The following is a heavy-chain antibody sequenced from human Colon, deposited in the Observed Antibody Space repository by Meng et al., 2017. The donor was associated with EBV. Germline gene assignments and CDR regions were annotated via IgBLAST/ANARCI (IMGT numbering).Heavy chain of an antibody. V-gene: IGHV3-23*01. D-gene: IGHD4-23*01. Sequence: EVQLLESGGGLVQPGXSLRLSCAASGFAFTTYAMRWGRQAPGKGLEWVSTIGAGGTTYYADSVKGRFTISRDTSKNTLYLQINSLRAEDTAVYYCAKGGGTSLYYFHYWGPGTLVTVSS. J-gene: IGHJ4*02. CDR3: AKGGGTSLYYFHY. CDR2: IGAGGTT. CDR1: GFAFTTYA.